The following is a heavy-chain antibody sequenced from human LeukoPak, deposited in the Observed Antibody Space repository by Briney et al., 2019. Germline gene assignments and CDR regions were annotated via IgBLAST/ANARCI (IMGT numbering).Heavy chain of an antibody. J-gene: IGHJ6*04. D-gene: IGHD3-10*01. Sequence: SETLSLTCAVYGGSFSGYYWSWIRQPPGKGLEWIGEINHSGSTNYNPSLKSRVTISVDTSKNQFSLKLSSVTAADTAVYYCARDGTMVRALLVWGKGTTVTVSS. CDR1: GGSFSGYY. CDR3: ARDGTMVRALLV. V-gene: IGHV4-34*01. CDR2: INHSGST.